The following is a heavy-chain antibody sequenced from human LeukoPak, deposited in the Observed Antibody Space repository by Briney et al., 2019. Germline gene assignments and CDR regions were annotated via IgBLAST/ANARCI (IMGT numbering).Heavy chain of an antibody. CDR1: GFTFSSYW. J-gene: IGHJ4*02. D-gene: IGHD3-3*01. Sequence: GGSLRLSCAASGFTFSSYWMHWVRQAPGKGLVWVSRINSDGSSTSYADSVKGRFTISRDNAKNTLYLQMNSLRAEDTAVYYCARGEGVTIFGVVIIEGIDYWGQGTLVTVSS. CDR2: INSDGSST. V-gene: IGHV3-74*01. CDR3: ARGEGVTIFGVVIIEGIDY.